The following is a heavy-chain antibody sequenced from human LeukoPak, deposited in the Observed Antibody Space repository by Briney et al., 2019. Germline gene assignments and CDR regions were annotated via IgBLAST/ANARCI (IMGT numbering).Heavy chain of an antibody. Sequence: SVKVSCKASGGTFSSYAISLVRQAPGQGLEWMGGIIPIFGTANYAQKFQGRVTITADKSTSTAYMELSSLRSEDTAVYYCARDLGRSGGSCDWGQGTLVTVSS. CDR1: GGTFSSYA. CDR3: ARDLGRSGGSCD. CDR2: IIPIFGTA. D-gene: IGHD2-15*01. J-gene: IGHJ4*02. V-gene: IGHV1-69*06.